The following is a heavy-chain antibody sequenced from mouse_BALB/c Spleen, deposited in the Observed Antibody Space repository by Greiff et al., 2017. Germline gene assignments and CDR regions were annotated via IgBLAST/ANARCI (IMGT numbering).Heavy chain of an antibody. CDR3: VRWDYYGHTYYAMDY. D-gene: IGHD1-1*01. J-gene: IGHJ4*01. CDR1: GYSITSDYA. CDR2: ISYSGST. V-gene: IGHV3-2*02. Sequence: EVKLMESGPGLVKPSQSLSLTCNVTGYSITSDYAWNWIRQFPGNKLEWMGYISYSGSTSYNPSLKSRISITRDTSKNQFFLQLNSVTTEDTATYYCVRWDYYGHTYYAMDYWGQGTSVTVSS.